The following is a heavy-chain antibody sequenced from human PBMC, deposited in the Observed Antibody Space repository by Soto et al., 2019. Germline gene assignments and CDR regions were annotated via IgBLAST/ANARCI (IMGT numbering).Heavy chain of an antibody. D-gene: IGHD3-22*01. J-gene: IGHJ4*02. CDR3: ARTYLDSSGYPDY. V-gene: IGHV4-31*03. Sequence: PSETLCLTCTVSGGSISSGGYYWSWISQHPGKGLEWIGYIYYSGSTYYNPSLKSRVTISVDTSKNQFSLKLSSVTAADTAVYYCARTYLDSSGYPDYWGQGTLVTVSS. CDR1: GGSISSGGYY. CDR2: IYYSGST.